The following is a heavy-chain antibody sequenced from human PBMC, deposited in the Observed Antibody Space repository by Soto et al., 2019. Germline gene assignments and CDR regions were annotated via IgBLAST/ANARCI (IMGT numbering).Heavy chain of an antibody. CDR2: ISAYNGNT. Sequence: GASVKVSCKASGYTFTSYGISWVRRAPGQGLEWMGWISAYNGNTNYAQKLQGRVTMTTDTSTSTAYMELRSLRSDDTAVYYCARDLARRITIFGVAWGQGTLVTVSS. CDR1: GYTFTSYG. V-gene: IGHV1-18*04. J-gene: IGHJ5*02. CDR3: ARDLARRITIFGVA. D-gene: IGHD3-3*01.